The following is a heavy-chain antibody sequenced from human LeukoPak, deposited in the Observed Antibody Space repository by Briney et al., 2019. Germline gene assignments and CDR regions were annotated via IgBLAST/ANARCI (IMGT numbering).Heavy chain of an antibody. Sequence: SETLSLTCTVSGGSISSSSYYWGWIRHPPGNGLEWIGSIYYSGSTYYNPSLKSRVTISVDTSKNQFSLKLSSVTAADTAVYYCAGHVGVTIFGVVILNWFDPWGQGTLVTVSS. V-gene: IGHV4-39*01. CDR3: AGHVGVTIFGVVILNWFDP. D-gene: IGHD3-3*01. CDR2: IYYSGST. J-gene: IGHJ5*02. CDR1: GGSISSSSYY.